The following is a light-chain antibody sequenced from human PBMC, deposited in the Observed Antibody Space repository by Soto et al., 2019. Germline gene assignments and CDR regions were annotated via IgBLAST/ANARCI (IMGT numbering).Light chain of an antibody. CDR2: GAS. CDR1: QSVSSN. J-gene: IGKJ1*01. V-gene: IGKV3-15*01. Sequence: EIVMTQSPATLSVSPGERATLSCRASQSVSSNLAWYQRKPGQAPRLLIYGASTRATGIPAWFSGGGSGTEFTLTISSLQSEDFAVYYCQQYHNWPRTFGQGTKVDIK. CDR3: QQYHNWPRT.